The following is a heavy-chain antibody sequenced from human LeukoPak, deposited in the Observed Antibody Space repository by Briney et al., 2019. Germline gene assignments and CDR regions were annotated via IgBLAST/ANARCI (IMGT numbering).Heavy chain of an antibody. V-gene: IGHV1-2*02. CDR3: ARDRYSSGCLDY. CDR2: INPNSGGT. Sequence: ASVKVSCKASGYTFTGYYMHWVRQAPGQGLEWMGWINPNSGGTNYAQKFQGRVTMTRDTSISTAYMELSRLRSDDTAVYYCARDRYSSGCLDYWGQGTLVTVSS. D-gene: IGHD6-19*01. CDR1: GYTFTGYY. J-gene: IGHJ4*02.